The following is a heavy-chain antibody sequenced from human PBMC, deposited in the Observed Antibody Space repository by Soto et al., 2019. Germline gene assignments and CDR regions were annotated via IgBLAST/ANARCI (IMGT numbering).Heavy chain of an antibody. V-gene: IGHV3-53*01. D-gene: IGHD6-19*01. J-gene: IGHJ4*02. Sequence: EVQLVESGGGLIQPGGSLRLSCAASGFAVSSKYMTWVRQAPGKGLEWVSVIYGGGTTYYADSVKGRFTIYRDTSKNMWYLQMNSLRAEARAVYYCVETTGWPSFDFWGQGTRVTVSS. CDR2: IYGGGTT. CDR1: GFAVSSKY. CDR3: VETTGWPSFDF.